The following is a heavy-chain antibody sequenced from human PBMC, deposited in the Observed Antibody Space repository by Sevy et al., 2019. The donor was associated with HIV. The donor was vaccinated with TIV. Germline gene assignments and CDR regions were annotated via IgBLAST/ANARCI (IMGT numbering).Heavy chain of an antibody. CDR3: ATRRRGDCTQTYDY. CDR1: GGSISSNSYY. Sequence: SETLSLTCTVSGGSISSNSYYWDWIRQSPGKGPTWIGSVTHTKSTYYTSSLKSRVTISVDVSKNQLSLNLNSVTAADTAVYYCATRRRGDCTQTYDYWGQGTLVTVSS. V-gene: IGHV4-39*01. D-gene: IGHD2-21*02. J-gene: IGHJ4*02. CDR2: VTHTKST.